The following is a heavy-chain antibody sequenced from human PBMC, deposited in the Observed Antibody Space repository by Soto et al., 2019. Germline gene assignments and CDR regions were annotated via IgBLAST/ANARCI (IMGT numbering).Heavy chain of an antibody. J-gene: IGHJ3*02. CDR3: AREDGSSISWYGAFDI. CDR2: IYYSGST. CDR1: GGSLSSYY. Sequence: SETLSLTCTVSGGSLSSYYWRWIRQPPGKGLEWIGYIYYSGSTNYNPSLKSRVTISVDTSKNQFSLKLSSVTAADTAVYYCAREDGSSISWYGAFDIWGQGTMVTVSS. V-gene: IGHV4-59*01. D-gene: IGHD6-6*01.